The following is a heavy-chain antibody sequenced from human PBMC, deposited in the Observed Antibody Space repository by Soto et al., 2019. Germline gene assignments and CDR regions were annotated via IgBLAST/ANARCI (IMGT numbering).Heavy chain of an antibody. V-gene: IGHV3-33*01. CDR3: ARSVVVVPGSISSWFDP. J-gene: IGHJ5*02. CDR1: GFTFSTYG. D-gene: IGHD2-2*01. CDR2: IWYDGSSK. Sequence: GGSLRLSCAASGFTFSTYGMHWVRQVPGKGLEWVAVIWYDGSSKYYADSVKGRLTISRDNSKNTLYLQMNSLRAEDTAVYYCARSVVVVPGSISSWFDPWGQGTLVTVSS.